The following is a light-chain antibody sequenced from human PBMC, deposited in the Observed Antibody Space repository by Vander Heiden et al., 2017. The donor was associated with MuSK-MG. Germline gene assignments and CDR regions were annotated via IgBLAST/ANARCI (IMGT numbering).Light chain of an antibody. Sequence: DIQMTQSPSSLSASVGDRVTITCRASQSISSYLNWYQQKPGKAPKLLIYAASRLQSGVPSRFSGSGSGTDFTLTISRLQPEDFATYYCQQSYSTPTFGPGTKVDIK. V-gene: IGKV1-39*01. CDR1: QSISSY. CDR2: AAS. J-gene: IGKJ3*01. CDR3: QQSYSTPT.